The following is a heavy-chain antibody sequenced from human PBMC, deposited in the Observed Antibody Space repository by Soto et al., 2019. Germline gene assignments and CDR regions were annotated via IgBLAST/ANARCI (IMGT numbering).Heavy chain of an antibody. CDR1: GFTFSSYG. D-gene: IGHD2-2*01. J-gene: IGHJ5*02. V-gene: IGHV3-33*01. CDR3: ARDYFTVVVHGWFDP. CDR2: IWYDGSNK. Sequence: GGSLRLSCAASGFTFSSYGMHWVRQAPGKGLEWVAVIWYDGSNKYYADSVKGRFTISRDNSKNTLYLQMNSLRAEDTAVYYCARDYFTVVVHGWFDPWGQGTLVTVSS.